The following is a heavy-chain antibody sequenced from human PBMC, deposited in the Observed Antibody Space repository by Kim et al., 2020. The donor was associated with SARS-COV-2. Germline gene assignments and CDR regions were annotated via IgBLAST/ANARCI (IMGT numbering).Heavy chain of an antibody. D-gene: IGHD6-13*01. V-gene: IGHV3-30*18. J-gene: IGHJ4*02. CDR1: GFTFSSYG. CDR2: ISYDGSNK. CDR3: AKDLGIAAAGKIPSGGGDY. Sequence: GGSLRLSCAASGFTFSSYGMHWVRQAPGKGLEWVAVISYDGSNKYYADSVKGRFTISRDNSKNTLYLQMNSLRAEDTAVYYCAKDLGIAAAGKIPSGGGDYWGQGTLVTVSS.